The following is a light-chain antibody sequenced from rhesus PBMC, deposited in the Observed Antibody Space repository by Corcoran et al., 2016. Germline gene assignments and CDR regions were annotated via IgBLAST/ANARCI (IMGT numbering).Light chain of an antibody. CDR2: KAS. CDR1: ENVYNY. V-gene: IGKV1-74*01. J-gene: IGKJ2*01. Sequence: DIQMTQSPSSLSASVGDRVTITCRASENVYNYLHWYQQKPGKAPKLLIYKASTLQSGVPSRFSGSGSGTDYTFTISSLQTEDVATYYCQHGYGTPYSFGQGTKVEIK. CDR3: QHGYGTPYS.